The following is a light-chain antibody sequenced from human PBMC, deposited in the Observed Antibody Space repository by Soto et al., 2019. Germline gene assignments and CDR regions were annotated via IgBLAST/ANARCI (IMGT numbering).Light chain of an antibody. Sequence: EIVMTQSPATLSVSPGERATLSCRASQSLTSYLAWYQQKPDQAPRLLIYDTSTRATDIPARFSGSGSGTEFTLTISSLQPEDFATYYCQQYDSYPRTFGGGTKVDIK. CDR1: QSLTSY. V-gene: IGKV3-15*01. CDR2: DTS. J-gene: IGKJ4*01. CDR3: QQYDSYPRT.